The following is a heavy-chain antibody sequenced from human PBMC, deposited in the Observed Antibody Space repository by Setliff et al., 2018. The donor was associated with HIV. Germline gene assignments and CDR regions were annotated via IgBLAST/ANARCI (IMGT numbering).Heavy chain of an antibody. Sequence: ASGPTLVNPTETLTLTCTVSGFSLSSYLTGVSWIRQPPGKAPEWLAHIFWNDEKSYTTFLKSRLTISKDTSRSQVVLTMANMDPVDTATYYCARMGDYVSGTYRFYFEWWGQGTLVTVSS. V-gene: IGHV2-26*01. CDR2: IFWNDEK. CDR3: ARMGDYVSGTYRFYFEW. J-gene: IGHJ4*02. D-gene: IGHD3-16*02. CDR1: GFSLSSYLTG.